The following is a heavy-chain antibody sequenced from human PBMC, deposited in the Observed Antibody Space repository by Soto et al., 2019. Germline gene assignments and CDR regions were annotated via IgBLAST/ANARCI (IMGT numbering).Heavy chain of an antibody. CDR3: ASLDYGDSAFDS. CDR1: GGSINSASYH. D-gene: IGHD4-17*01. V-gene: IGHV4-31*03. Sequence: QVQLQESGPGLVQPSETLSLTCSVSGGSINSASYHWSWLRQHPGKGLEFIGYIFYTGSTYYNPSLETRVTISVDTSKSHVSLRLNAVTAAATAVYYCASLDYGDSAFDSWGRGTLVTVSS. CDR2: IFYTGST. J-gene: IGHJ4*02.